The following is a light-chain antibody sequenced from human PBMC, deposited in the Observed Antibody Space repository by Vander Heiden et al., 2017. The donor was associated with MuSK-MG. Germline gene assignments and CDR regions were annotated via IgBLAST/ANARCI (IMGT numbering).Light chain of an antibody. CDR2: DAS. J-gene: IGKJ4*01. Sequence: DLQMTQSPSSLSASLGDRATITCQASQDISNYLNWYQKKPGRAPKRLIYDASNLETGVPSRFSGGGSGTDFTFTISSLQPEDIATNYGRQNDKLPLIFGGGTKVEIK. V-gene: IGKV1-33*01. CDR3: RQNDKLPLI. CDR1: QDISNY.